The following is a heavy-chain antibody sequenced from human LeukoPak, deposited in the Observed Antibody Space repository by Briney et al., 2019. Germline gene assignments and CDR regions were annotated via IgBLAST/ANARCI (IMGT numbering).Heavy chain of an antibody. CDR2: IYLRGNT. J-gene: IGHJ4*02. Sequence: PSGTLSLTCAISGGSISSSNWWTWVRQPPGKGLEWVGEIYLRGNTNYNPSLESRVTISVDGSKTQLSLRLESVTAADTAVYYCASAWTIAARGFDYWGQGTLVTVSS. CDR1: GGSISSSNW. V-gene: IGHV4-4*02. CDR3: ASAWTIAARGFDY. D-gene: IGHD6-6*01.